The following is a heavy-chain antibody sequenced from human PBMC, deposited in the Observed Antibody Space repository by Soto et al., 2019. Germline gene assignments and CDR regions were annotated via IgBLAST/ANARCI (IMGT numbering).Heavy chain of an antibody. J-gene: IGHJ4*02. V-gene: IGHV1-18*04. D-gene: IGHD3-22*01. Sequence: ASVKVSCKASGFTFTSYGISWVRQAPGQGLEWMGWISAYNGNTNYAQKLQGRVTMTTDTSTSTAYMELRSLGSDDTAVYYCARVRESSGYYDYWGQGTLVTVSS. CDR2: ISAYNGNT. CDR3: ARVRESSGYYDY. CDR1: GFTFTSYG.